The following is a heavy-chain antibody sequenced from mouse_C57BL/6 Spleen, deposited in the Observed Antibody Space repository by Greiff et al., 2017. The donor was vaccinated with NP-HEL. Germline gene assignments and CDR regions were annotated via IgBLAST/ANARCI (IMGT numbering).Heavy chain of an antibody. CDR2: IDPSDSET. V-gene: IGHV1-52*01. D-gene: IGHD2-5*01. CDR1: GYTFTSYW. Sequence: QVQLQQSGAELVRPGSSVKLSCKASGYTFTSYWMHWVKQRPIQGLEWIGNIDPSDSETHYNQKFKDKATLTVDKSSSTAYMQLSSLTSEDSAVYYCARHYSNYEGWYFDVWGTGTTVTVSS. CDR3: ARHYSNYEGWYFDV. J-gene: IGHJ1*03.